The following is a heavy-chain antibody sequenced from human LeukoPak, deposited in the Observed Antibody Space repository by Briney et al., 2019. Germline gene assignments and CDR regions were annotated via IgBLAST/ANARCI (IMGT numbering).Heavy chain of an antibody. J-gene: IGHJ4*02. Sequence: GGSLRLSCAASGFTFSSYAMHWVRPAPGKGLEWVAVISYDGSNKYYADSVKGRFTISRDNSKNTLYLQMNSLRAEDTAVYYCARVGNCSGGSCYFDYWGQGTLVTVSS. CDR1: GFTFSSYA. CDR2: ISYDGSNK. CDR3: ARVGNCSGGSCYFDY. D-gene: IGHD2-15*01. V-gene: IGHV3-30-3*01.